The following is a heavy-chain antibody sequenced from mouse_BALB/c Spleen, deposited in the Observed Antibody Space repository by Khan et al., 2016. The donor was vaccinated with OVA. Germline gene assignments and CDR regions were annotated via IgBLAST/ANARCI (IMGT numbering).Heavy chain of an antibody. J-gene: IGHJ2*01. CDR2: ISGDSNTI. V-gene: IGHV5-17*02. Sequence: EVQLLATGGGLVQPGGSRKLSCAASGFTFNSYGMHWVRQAPEKGLEWVAYISGDSNTIYYADTVKGRFTISRDNPKNTLFLQMTSLMSEDTAMYYCATSYFYGYYFDYWGPGTTLTVS. CDR1: GFTFNSYG. CDR3: ATSYFYGYYFDY. D-gene: IGHD1-1*01.